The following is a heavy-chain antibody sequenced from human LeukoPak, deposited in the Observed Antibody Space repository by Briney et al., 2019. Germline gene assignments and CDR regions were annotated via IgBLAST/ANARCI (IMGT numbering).Heavy chain of an antibody. J-gene: IGHJ3*02. CDR3: ARDGYYYDSSGKQRVAFDI. V-gene: IGHV4-30-2*01. CDR1: GGSISSGGYS. Sequence: ASETLSLTCAVSGGSISSGGYSWSWIRQPPGKGLEWIGYIYHSGSTYYNPSLKSRVTISVDRSKNQFSLKLSSVTAADTAVYYCARDGYYYDSSGKQRVAFDIWGQGTMVTVSS. D-gene: IGHD3-22*01. CDR2: IYHSGST.